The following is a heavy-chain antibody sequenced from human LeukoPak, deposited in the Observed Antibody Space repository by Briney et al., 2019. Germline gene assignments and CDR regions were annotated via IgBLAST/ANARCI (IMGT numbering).Heavy chain of an antibody. CDR2: ISSSSSYI. CDR1: GFTFSSYS. CDR3: ARLATHSSGWWWGDFDY. J-gene: IGHJ4*02. V-gene: IGHV3-21*01. Sequence: PGGSLRLSCAASGFTFSSYSMNWVRQAPGKGLEWVSSISSSSSYIYYADSVKGRFTISRDNAKNSLYLQMNSLRAEDTAVYYCARLATHSSGWWWGDFDYWGQGTLVTVSS. D-gene: IGHD6-19*01.